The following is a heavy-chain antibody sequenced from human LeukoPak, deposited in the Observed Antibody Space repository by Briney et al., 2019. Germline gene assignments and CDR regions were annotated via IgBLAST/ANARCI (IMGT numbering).Heavy chain of an antibody. CDR2: INPNSGGT. CDR3: ARGGRQNAKTGTKGNWFDP. CDR1: GYTFTGYY. J-gene: IGHJ5*02. Sequence: ASVKVSCKASGYTFTGYYMHWVRQAPGQGLEWMGWINPNSGGTNYAQKFQGRVTMTRDTSISTAYMELSRLRSDDTAVYYCARGGRQNAKTGTKGNWFDPWGQGTLVTVSS. D-gene: IGHD1-1*01. V-gene: IGHV1-2*02.